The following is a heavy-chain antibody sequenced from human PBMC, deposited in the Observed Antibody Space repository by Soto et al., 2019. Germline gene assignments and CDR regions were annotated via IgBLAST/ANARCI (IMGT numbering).Heavy chain of an antibody. CDR1: GFRFCISV. CDR2: ISGSGGST. J-gene: IGHJ4*02. CDR3: AKDRLSNIVATAQTDY. V-gene: IGHV3-23*01. D-gene: IGHD5-12*01. Sequence: PGGSLKLSCAASGFRFCISVMTLVRKAQGKGLEWVSAISGSGGSTYYADSVKGRFTISRDNSKNTLYLQMNSLRAEDTAVYYCAKDRLSNIVATAQTDYWGQGTLDTVSS.